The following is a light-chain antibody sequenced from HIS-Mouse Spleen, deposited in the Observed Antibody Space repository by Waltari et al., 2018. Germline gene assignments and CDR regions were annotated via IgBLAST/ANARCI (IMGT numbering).Light chain of an antibody. CDR1: QSISSY. CDR2: AAS. CDR3: QQSYSTPMYT. Sequence: IQFTQTPPSLQAAVRNRVTITCRASQSISSYLNWYQQKPGKAPKLLIYAASSLQSGVPSRFSGSGSGTDFTLTISSLQPEDFATYYCQQSYSTPMYTFGQGTKLEIK. V-gene: IGKV1-39*01. J-gene: IGKJ2*01.